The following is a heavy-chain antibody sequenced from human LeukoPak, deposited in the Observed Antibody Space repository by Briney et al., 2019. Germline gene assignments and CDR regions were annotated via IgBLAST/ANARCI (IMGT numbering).Heavy chain of an antibody. CDR3: ARAEPRKNYYYYYGMDV. CDR1: GGSISSSSYY. V-gene: IGHV4-39*07. Sequence: SETLSLTCTVSGGSISSSSYYWGWIRQPPGKGLEWIGSIYYSGSTYYNPSLKSRVTISVDTSKNQFSLKLSSVTAADTAVYYCARAEPRKNYYYYYGMDVWGQGTTVTVSS. D-gene: IGHD1-14*01. CDR2: IYYSGST. J-gene: IGHJ6*02.